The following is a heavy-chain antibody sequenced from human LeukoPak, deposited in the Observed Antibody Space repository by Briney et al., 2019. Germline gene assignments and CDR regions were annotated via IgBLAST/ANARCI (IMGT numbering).Heavy chain of an antibody. CDR2: TKSKTDGGTT. V-gene: IGHV3-15*01. CDR1: GFPFSNAW. J-gene: IGHJ4*02. CDR3: TTDVN. D-gene: IGHD2/OR15-2a*01. Sequence: PGGSLRLSCAASGFPFSNAWLSWVRLAPGKGLEWIGRTKSKTDGGTTDYAAPVKGRFTISRDDSKNTLYLQMNSLKTEDTALYYCTTDVNWGQGTLVTVSS.